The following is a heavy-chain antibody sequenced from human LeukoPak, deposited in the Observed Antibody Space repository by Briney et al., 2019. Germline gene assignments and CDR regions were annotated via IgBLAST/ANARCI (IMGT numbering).Heavy chain of an antibody. CDR2: INPNSGVT. CDR1: GYTFTGYY. V-gene: IGHV1-2*02. CDR3: AKAQGDSRSFFFDY. Sequence: ASVKVSCMATGYTFTGYYMYWLRQAPGQGLEWMGWINPNSGVTNYAEKFQGRVTMTRDTSINTAYMELSRLRTDDTAVYYCAKAQGDSRSFFFDYWGQGTLVTVS. J-gene: IGHJ4*02. D-gene: IGHD6-6*01.